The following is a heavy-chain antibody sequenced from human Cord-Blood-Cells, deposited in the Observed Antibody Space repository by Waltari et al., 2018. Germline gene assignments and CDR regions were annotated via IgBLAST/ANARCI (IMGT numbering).Heavy chain of an antibody. CDR1: GYTFTGYY. CDR2: INPNSGGT. CDR3: ARGRYYYDSSGYDAFDI. Sequence: QVQLVQSGAEVKKPGASVKVSCKASGYTFTGYYMHWVRQAPGQGLEWMGWINPNSGGTNYAQKFQGWVTMTRDTSISTAYMELSRLRSDDTAVYYCARGRYYYDSSGYDAFDIWGQGTMVTVSS. V-gene: IGHV1-2*04. J-gene: IGHJ3*02. D-gene: IGHD3-22*01.